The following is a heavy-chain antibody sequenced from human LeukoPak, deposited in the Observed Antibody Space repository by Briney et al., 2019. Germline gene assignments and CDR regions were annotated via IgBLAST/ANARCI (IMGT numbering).Heavy chain of an antibody. D-gene: IGHD6-13*01. CDR3: ARSPGQHWRAAAAPNYYYYMDV. J-gene: IGHJ6*03. CDR1: GFTFNTYW. Sequence: PGGSLRLSCAASGFTFNTYWMTWVRQAPGKGLEWVSYISSSGSTIYYADSVKGRFTISRDNAKNSLYLQMNSLRAEDTAVYYCARSPGQHWRAAAAPNYYYYMDVWGKGTTVTISS. CDR2: ISSSGSTI. V-gene: IGHV3-48*04.